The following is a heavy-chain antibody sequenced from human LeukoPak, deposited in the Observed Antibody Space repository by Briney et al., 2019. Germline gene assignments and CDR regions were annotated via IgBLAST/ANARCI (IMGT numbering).Heavy chain of an antibody. Sequence: PGGSLRLSCAASGFPFNEYSMNWVRQAPGKGQEGISYIGISSGNTKYADSVKGRFTISGDNAKKSLYLQMNSLRVEDTAVYYCARDHNYAFDNWGQGTLVTVSS. CDR3: ARDHNYAFDN. V-gene: IGHV3-11*06. J-gene: IGHJ4*02. D-gene: IGHD1-1*01. CDR2: IGISSGNT. CDR1: GFPFNEYS.